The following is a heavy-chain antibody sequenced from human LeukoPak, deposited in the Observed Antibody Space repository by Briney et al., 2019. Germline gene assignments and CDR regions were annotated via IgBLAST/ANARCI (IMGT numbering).Heavy chain of an antibody. CDR2: IYSGGST. V-gene: IGHV3-66*01. J-gene: IGHJ6*02. Sequence: GGSLRLSCAASGFTVSSNYMSWVRQAPGKGLEWVSVIYSGGSTYYADSVKGRFTISRDNSKNTLYLQMNSLRAEDTAVYYCARENSSGWYPGGMDVWGQGTTVTVS. CDR3: ARENSSGWYPGGMDV. D-gene: IGHD6-19*01. CDR1: GFTVSSNY.